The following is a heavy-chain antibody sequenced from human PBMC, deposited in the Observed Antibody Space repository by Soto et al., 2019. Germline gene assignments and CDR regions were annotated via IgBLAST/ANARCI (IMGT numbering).Heavy chain of an antibody. J-gene: IGHJ4*02. CDR2: IWYDGSNK. CDR3: ARDAGSGWYPH. V-gene: IGHV3-33*01. CDR1: GFTFSSYG. Sequence: QVQLVESGGGVVQPGRSLRLSCAASGFTFSSYGMHWVRQAPGKGLEWVAVIWYDGSNKYYADSVKGRFTISRDNSKNTLYLQMNSLRAEDTAVYYCARDAGSGWYPHWGQGTLVTVSS. D-gene: IGHD6-19*01.